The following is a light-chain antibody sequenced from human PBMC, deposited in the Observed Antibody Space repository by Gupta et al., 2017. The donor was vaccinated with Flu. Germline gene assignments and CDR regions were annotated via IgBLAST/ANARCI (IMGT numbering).Light chain of an antibody. CDR3: QQRVYCPLT. CDR2: DAS. Sequence: EIVLTHSPVTLSLSPGDRATLSCRASQSVSTYLAWYQHKPGQAPRLLIYDASNRATGIPARFSGSGSGTDFTLTISSLEPEDYAVYYCQQRVYCPLTFGGGTKVEIK. J-gene: IGKJ4*01. V-gene: IGKV3-11*01. CDR1: QSVSTY.